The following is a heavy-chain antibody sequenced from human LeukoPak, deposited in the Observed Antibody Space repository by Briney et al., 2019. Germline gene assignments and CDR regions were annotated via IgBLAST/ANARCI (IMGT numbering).Heavy chain of an antibody. CDR1: GFTFAGYW. CDR2: IKQDASEE. Sequence: GGSLRLSCAASGFTFAGYWISWVRQAPGKGLEWVANIKQDASEEYYVDSVKGRFTISRDNAKNSLYPQMNSLRAEDTAVYYCVRDRGRASVDYWGQGTLVTVSS. D-gene: IGHD1-26*01. V-gene: IGHV3-7*01. J-gene: IGHJ4*02. CDR3: VRDRGRASVDY.